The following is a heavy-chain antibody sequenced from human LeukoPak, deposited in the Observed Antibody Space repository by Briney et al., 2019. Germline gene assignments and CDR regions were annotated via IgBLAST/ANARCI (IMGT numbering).Heavy chain of an antibody. CDR3: ARHSSTYLDF. Sequence: ASVKVSCKASGYTSTGHHMHWVRQAPGQSLEWVGWINPTSGGTRYAQNFQGRVTMTRDTSINTVYMELSRLTSDDTALYYCARHSSTYLDFWGQGTLVTVSS. V-gene: IGHV1-2*02. CDR1: GYTSTGHH. D-gene: IGHD6-13*01. CDR2: INPTSGGT. J-gene: IGHJ4*02.